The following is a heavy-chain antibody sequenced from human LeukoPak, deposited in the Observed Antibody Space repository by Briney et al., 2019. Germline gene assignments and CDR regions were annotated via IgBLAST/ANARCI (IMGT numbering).Heavy chain of an antibody. CDR3: ARVVPAAIRPYYYYYYMDV. J-gene: IGHJ6*03. Sequence: SETLSLICTVPNSSLSSYYWSWIRKPAGKVMEWIGHVYTSGNTNYNPSLKSRVTISVDTSKNQFSLKLSSVTAADTAVYYCARVVPAAIRPYYYYYYMDVWGKGTTVTVSS. CDR1: NSSLSSYY. V-gene: IGHV4-4*07. D-gene: IGHD2-2*02. CDR2: VYTSGNT.